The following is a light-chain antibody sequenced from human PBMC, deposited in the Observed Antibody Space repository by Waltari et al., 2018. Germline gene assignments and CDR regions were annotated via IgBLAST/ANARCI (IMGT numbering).Light chain of an antibody. CDR3: SSYAGSNSIV. CDR1: TSDLDASYY. V-gene: IGLV2-14*03. J-gene: IGLJ3*02. CDR2: DVR. Sequence: QSALTQPASVSGSPGQSVTISCPGTTSDLDASYYVSWYQQHPGKAPNLVMYDVRKRPSGVSNRFSGSKSGNTASLTISGLQADDEANYYCSSYAGSNSIVFGGGTRLTVL.